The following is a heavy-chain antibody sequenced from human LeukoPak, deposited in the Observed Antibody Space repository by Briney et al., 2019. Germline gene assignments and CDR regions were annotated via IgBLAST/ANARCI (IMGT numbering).Heavy chain of an antibody. J-gene: IGHJ4*02. D-gene: IGHD6-19*01. CDR3: ARAGYSSGWYACY. Sequence: PGGSLRLSCAASGFTFNTYWMSWVRQPPGKGLEWVAVISYDGSNKYYADSVKGRFTISRDNSKNTLYLQMNSLRAEDTAVYYCARAGYSSGWYACYWGQGTLVTVSS. V-gene: IGHV3-30*03. CDR1: GFTFNTYW. CDR2: ISYDGSNK.